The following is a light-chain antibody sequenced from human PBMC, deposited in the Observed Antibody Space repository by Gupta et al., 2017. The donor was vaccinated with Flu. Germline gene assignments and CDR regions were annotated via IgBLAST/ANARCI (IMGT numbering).Light chain of an antibody. CDR3: NPYTSTSSVL. CDR1: SSDVGGYNY. Sequence: SALTQPASGSGSPGQSITISSTGTSSDVGGYNYVCWYPQHPGKAPKNMIYDVSNRSAGVASRFSASKSGNTASLTISAPPEEDAADYYCNPYTSTSSVLFGGGTKLTVL. V-gene: IGLV2-14*01. J-gene: IGLJ2*01. CDR2: DVS.